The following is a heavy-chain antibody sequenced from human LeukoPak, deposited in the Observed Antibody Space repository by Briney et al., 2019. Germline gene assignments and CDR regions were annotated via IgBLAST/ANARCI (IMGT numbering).Heavy chain of an antibody. CDR3: AKEIGKYCSSTSCYNEDAFDI. Sequence: GGSLRLSCAASGFTFSSYAMSWVRQAPGKGLEWVSAISGSGGSTYYADSVKGRFTISRDNSKNTLYLQMNSLRAEDTAVYYCAKEIGKYCSSTSCYNEDAFDIWGQGTMVTVSS. D-gene: IGHD2-2*02. J-gene: IGHJ3*02. V-gene: IGHV3-23*01. CDR1: GFTFSSYA. CDR2: ISGSGGST.